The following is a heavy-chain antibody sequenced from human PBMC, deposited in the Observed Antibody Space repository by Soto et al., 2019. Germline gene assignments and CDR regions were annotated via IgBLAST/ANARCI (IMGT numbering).Heavy chain of an antibody. D-gene: IGHD3-9*01. J-gene: IGHJ3*01. V-gene: IGHV3-11*01. Sequence: QVQLVESGGGLVKPGGSLRLSCAASGFTFSDDYMSWIRQAPGKGLEWVSYISSSGSTMYYADSVKGRFTISRDNAKNSLSLQMNSLRAEDTAVYYCARDYSWGYYDILTAYPGVWGQGTVVTVSS. CDR2: ISSSGSTM. CDR3: ARDYSWGYYDILTAYPGV. CDR1: GFTFSDDY.